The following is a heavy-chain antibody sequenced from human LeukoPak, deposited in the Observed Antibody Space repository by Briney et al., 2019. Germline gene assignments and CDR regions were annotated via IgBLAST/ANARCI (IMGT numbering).Heavy chain of an antibody. CDR3: VTYYYGSSAPKRNY. Sequence: KTSETLSLTCTVSGGSISSGGYYWSWIRQPPGKGLEWIGEISHSGSTTYNPSLRSRVTISGDTSKKQFSLKLSSVTAADTAVYYCVTYYYGSSAPKRNYWGQGILVTVSS. CDR1: GGSISSGGYY. V-gene: IGHV4-39*07. J-gene: IGHJ4*02. CDR2: ISHSGST. D-gene: IGHD3-22*01.